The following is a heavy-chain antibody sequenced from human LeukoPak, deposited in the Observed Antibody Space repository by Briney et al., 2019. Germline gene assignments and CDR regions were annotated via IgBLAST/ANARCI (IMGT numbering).Heavy chain of an antibody. V-gene: IGHV1-69*04. D-gene: IGHD3-22*01. CDR3: ATPVYYYDSSGYIS. CDR2: IIPILGIA. CDR1: GGTFSSYA. J-gene: IGHJ4*02. Sequence: SVKVSCKASGGTFSSYAISWVRQAPGQGLEWMGRIIPILGIANYAQKFQGRVTITADKSTSTAYMELSNLRSEDTAVYYCATPVYYYDSSGYISWGQGTLVTVSS.